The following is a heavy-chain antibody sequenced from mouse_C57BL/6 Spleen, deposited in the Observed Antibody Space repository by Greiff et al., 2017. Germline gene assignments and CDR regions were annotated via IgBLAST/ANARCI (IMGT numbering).Heavy chain of an antibody. V-gene: IGHV2-3*01. CDR2: IWGEGST. D-gene: IGHD1-1*01. CDR3: AKKRIYYYGSGNWYFDV. Sequence: QVQLQQSGPGLVAPSQSLSITCTVSGFSLTSYGVSWVRQPPGKGLEWLGVIWGEGSTNYYSALISRLSIRKDNSKSQVFLKLNRLQTDDTATYYGAKKRIYYYGSGNWYFDVWGTGTTVTVSS. CDR1: GFSLTSYG. J-gene: IGHJ1*03.